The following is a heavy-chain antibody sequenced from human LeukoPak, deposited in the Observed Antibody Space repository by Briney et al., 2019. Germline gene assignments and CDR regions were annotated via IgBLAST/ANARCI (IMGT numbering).Heavy chain of an antibody. Sequence: GGSLRLSCAASGFTFSSYAMSWVRQAPGKGLEWVSAISGSGGSTYYADSVKGRFTISRDNSKNTLYLQMNSLGAEDTAVYYCAKSGAGSDSSGYYYRRYWYFDLWGRGTLVTVSS. CDR2: ISGSGGST. J-gene: IGHJ2*01. CDR3: AKSGAGSDSSGYYYRRYWYFDL. D-gene: IGHD3-22*01. V-gene: IGHV3-23*01. CDR1: GFTFSSYA.